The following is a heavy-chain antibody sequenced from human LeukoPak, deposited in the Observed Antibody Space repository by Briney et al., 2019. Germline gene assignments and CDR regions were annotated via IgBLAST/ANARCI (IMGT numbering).Heavy chain of an antibody. CDR3: ATSNYVDTALIAYYYYYMDV. D-gene: IGHD5-18*01. V-gene: IGHV1-69*13. CDR2: IIPIFGTA. J-gene: IGHJ6*02. Sequence: SVKVSCKASGGTFSSYGISWVRQAPGQGIVWMGGIIPIFGTANYAQKFQGGVTITADESTSTAYMELSSLRSEDTAVYYCATSNYVDTALIAYYYYYMDVWGQGTTVTVSS. CDR1: GGTFSSYG.